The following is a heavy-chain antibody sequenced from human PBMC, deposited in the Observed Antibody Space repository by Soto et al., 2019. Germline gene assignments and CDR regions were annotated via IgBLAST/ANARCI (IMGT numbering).Heavy chain of an antibody. D-gene: IGHD2-2*01. J-gene: IGHJ5*02. Sequence: EVQLLESGGGLVQPGESLRLSCPASGFTFSSYAMSWVRQAPGKGLEWVSAISGSGGSTYYADSVKGRFTISRDNSKNTLYLQMNSLRAEDTAVYYCAKDSVPAAMRSNWFDPWGQGTLVTVSS. V-gene: IGHV3-23*01. CDR1: GFTFSSYA. CDR3: AKDSVPAAMRSNWFDP. CDR2: ISGSGGST.